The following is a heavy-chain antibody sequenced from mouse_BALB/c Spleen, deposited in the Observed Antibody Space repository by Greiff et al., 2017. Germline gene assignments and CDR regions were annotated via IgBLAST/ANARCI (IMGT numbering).Heavy chain of an antibody. Sequence: EVMLVESGGGLVQPGGSRKLSCAASGFTFSDYGMAWVRQAPGKGPEWVAFISNLAYSIYYADTVTGRFTISRENAKNTLYLEMSSLRSEDTAMYYCARVTIPYYFDYWGQGTTLTVSS. CDR1: GFTFSDYG. D-gene: IGHD2-13*01. J-gene: IGHJ2*01. CDR2: ISNLAYSI. V-gene: IGHV5-15*02. CDR3: ARVTIPYYFDY.